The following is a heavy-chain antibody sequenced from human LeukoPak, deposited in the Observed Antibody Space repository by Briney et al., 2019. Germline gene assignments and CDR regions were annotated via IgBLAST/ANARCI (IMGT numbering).Heavy chain of an antibody. CDR2: MNPNSGNA. J-gene: IGHJ4*02. CDR3: TRDGLTDYYFWSGYYNRLYDFDY. CDR1: GYTFTSYD. V-gene: IGHV1-8*01. Sequence: ASVKVSCKASGYTFTSYDINWVRQAAGQGLEWMGWMNPNSGNAGYAQKFQGRVTMTRNTSISTAYMELSSLRSEDTAVYYCTRDGLTDYYFWSGYYNRLYDFDYWGQRTLVTVAS. D-gene: IGHD3-3*01.